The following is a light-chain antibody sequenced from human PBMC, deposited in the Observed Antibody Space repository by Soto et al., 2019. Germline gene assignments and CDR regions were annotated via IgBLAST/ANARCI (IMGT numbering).Light chain of an antibody. V-gene: IGKV1-5*01. CDR3: QQYNSYSAT. CDR1: PSISSW. J-gene: IGKJ4*01. Sequence: DIQMTQSPSTLSASVGDRVTITGRASPSISSWLAWYQQKPGKAPKLLIYDASSLESGAPSRFSGSGSGTEFTLTISSLQPDDFATYYCQQYNSYSATFGGGTKVEIK. CDR2: DAS.